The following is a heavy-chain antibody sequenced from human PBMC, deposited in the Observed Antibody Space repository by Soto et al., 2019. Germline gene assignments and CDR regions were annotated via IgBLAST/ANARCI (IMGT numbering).Heavy chain of an antibody. CDR1: GYTFTSYD. CDR2: MNPNSGNT. D-gene: IGHD3-3*01. J-gene: IGHJ4*02. Sequence: ASVKVSCKASGYTFTSYDINWVRQATGQGLEWMGWMNPNSGNTGYAQKIQGRVTMTRNTSISTAYMELSSLRSEDTAVYYCARSYYDFWSGYSSCDYWGQGTLVTVSS. V-gene: IGHV1-8*01. CDR3: ARSYYDFWSGYSSCDY.